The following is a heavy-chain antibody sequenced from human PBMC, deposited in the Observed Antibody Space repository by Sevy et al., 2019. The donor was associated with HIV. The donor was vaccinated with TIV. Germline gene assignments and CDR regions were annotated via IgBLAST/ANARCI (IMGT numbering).Heavy chain of an antibody. J-gene: IGHJ6*03. CDR2: IKSKTDGGTT. D-gene: IGHD2-2*01. Sequence: GGSLRLSCAASGFTFSNAWMSWVRQAPGKGLEWVGRIKSKTDGGTTDYAAPVKGRFTISRDDSKNTLYLQMNSLKTEDTAVYYCTTDGRGCSSTSCPEEYYYYYYMDVWCKGTTVTVSS. CDR1: GFTFSNAW. CDR3: TTDGRGCSSTSCPEEYYYYYYMDV. V-gene: IGHV3-15*01.